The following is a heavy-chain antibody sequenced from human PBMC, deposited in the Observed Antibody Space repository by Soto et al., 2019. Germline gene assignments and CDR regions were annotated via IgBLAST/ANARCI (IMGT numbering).Heavy chain of an antibody. D-gene: IGHD6-13*01. CDR1: CGSIISYY. CDR3: ARASSSWYAWFDP. J-gene: IGHJ5*02. CDR2: IYYSGST. Sequence: PSETLSLTCTFSCGSIISYYWSWIRQPPGKGLEWIGYIYYSGSTNYNPSLKSRVTISVDTSKNQFSLKLSSVTAADTAVYYCARASSSWYAWFDPWGQGTLVTVSS. V-gene: IGHV4-59*01.